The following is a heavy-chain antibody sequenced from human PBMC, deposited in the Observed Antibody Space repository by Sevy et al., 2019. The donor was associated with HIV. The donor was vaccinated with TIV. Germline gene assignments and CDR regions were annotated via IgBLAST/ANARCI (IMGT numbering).Heavy chain of an antibody. CDR2: IYYSGST. Sequence: SETLSLTCSVSGGSLITTNYYWAWLRQSPGKGLEWIASIYYSGSTYYNSSLKARVTVSVDTSRSQFSLILNSVTAADTSVYYCAAHEGVTISEARFDPWGQGTLVTVSS. CDR1: GGSLITTNYY. J-gene: IGHJ5*02. V-gene: IGHV4-39*01. D-gene: IGHD1-1*01. CDR3: AAHEGVTISEARFDP.